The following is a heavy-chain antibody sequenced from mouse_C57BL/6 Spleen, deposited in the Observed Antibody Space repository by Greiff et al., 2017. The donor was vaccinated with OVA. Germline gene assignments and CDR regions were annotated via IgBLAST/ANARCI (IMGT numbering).Heavy chain of an antibody. CDR1: GYTFTSYT. V-gene: IGHV1-4*01. CDR3: AKPYYYGSSYWGMDY. D-gene: IGHD1-1*01. J-gene: IGHJ4*01. CDR2: INPSSGYT. Sequence: VQLQQSGAELARPGASVKMSCKASGYTFTSYTMHWVKQRPGQGLEWIGYINPSSGYTKYNQKFKDKATLTADKSSSTAYMQLSSLTSEDSAVYYCAKPYYYGSSYWGMDYWGQGTSVTVSS.